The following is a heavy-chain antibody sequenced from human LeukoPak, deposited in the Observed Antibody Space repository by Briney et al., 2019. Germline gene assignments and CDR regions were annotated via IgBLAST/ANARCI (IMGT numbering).Heavy chain of an antibody. CDR2: ISSSTYT. J-gene: IGHJ4*02. Sequence: GGSLRFYGAASGFTFSDYYMSWIGQAQGKGREWVSYISSSTYTNYADSVKGRFTSSRDNAKNSLYLQMNSLRAEDTAVYYCARISGSYVFDYWGQGTLVTVSS. D-gene: IGHD1-26*01. V-gene: IGHV3-11*03. CDR3: ARISGSYVFDY. CDR1: GFTFSDYY.